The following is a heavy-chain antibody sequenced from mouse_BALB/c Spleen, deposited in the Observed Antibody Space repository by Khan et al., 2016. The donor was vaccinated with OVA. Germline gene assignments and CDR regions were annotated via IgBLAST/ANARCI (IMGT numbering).Heavy chain of an antibody. D-gene: IGHD2-3*01. V-gene: IGHV5-12*02. CDR2: ISNRGSTT. CDR3: AREGDDGGLAY. J-gene: IGHJ3*01. Sequence: EVELVESGGGLVQPGGSLKLSCATSGFNFSDYYMYWVRQTPEKRLEWVAYISNRGSTTYYPDTVRGRFTISRDNAKNTLYLQRSRLKSEDTAMYYCAREGDDGGLAYWGQGTLVTVSA. CDR1: GFNFSDYY.